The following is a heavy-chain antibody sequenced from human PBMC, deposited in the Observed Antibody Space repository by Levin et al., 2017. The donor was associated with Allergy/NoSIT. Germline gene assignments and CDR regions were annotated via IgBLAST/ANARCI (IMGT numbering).Heavy chain of an antibody. CDR1: KYTVTSYE. CDR3: ARGRLTVWNRDYYGMDV. D-gene: IGHD1-1*01. V-gene: IGHV1-8*01. J-gene: IGHJ6*02. CDR2: VNPNSGDT. Sequence: ASVKVSCKASKYTVTSYEINWVRQATGQGLEWMGWVNPNSGDTDYAQKFRGRVTMTRNISIDTIYMDLSGLRSDDTAVYYCARGRLTVWNRDYYGMDVWGQGTTVTVSS.